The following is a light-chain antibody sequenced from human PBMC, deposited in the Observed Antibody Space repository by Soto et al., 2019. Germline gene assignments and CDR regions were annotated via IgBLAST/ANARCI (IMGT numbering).Light chain of an antibody. CDR2: DVS. J-gene: IGLJ1*01. CDR1: SSDVGGYNY. CDR3: CSYAGSYTLYV. V-gene: IGLV2-11*01. Sequence: SALTQPRSVSGSPGQSVTISCTGTSSDVGGYNYVSWYQQHPGKAPKLMIYDVSKRPSGVPDRFSGSKSGNTASLTISGLQAEDEADYYCCSYAGSYTLYVFGTGTELTVL.